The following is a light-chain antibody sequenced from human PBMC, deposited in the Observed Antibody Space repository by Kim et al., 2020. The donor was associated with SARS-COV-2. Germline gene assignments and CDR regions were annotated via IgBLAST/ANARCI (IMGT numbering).Light chain of an antibody. CDR3: QKYDSVPPT. V-gene: IGKV1-27*01. CDR1: QGIKNY. J-gene: IGKJ4*01. Sequence: DIQMTQSPSSLSASIGDRVTITCRASQGIKNYLAWYQQKPGEVPKLLIYSASFLQSGVPSRFSGSGSGTDFTLTISSLQPEDIATYYCQKYDSVPPTFGGGTKVDIK. CDR2: SAS.